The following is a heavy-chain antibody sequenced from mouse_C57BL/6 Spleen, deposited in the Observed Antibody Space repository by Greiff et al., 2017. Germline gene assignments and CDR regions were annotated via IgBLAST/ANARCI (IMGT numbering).Heavy chain of an antibody. Sequence: QVQLQQPGAELVKPGASVKLSCKASGYTFTSYWMHWVKQRPGQGLEWIGMIHPNSGSTNYNEKFKSKDTLTVDKSSSTAYMQLSSLTSEDSAVYYSASLANYAKEYWGQGTSVTVAS. J-gene: IGHJ4*01. CDR2: IHPNSGST. V-gene: IGHV1-64*01. CDR1: GYTFTSYW. CDR3: ASLANYAKEY.